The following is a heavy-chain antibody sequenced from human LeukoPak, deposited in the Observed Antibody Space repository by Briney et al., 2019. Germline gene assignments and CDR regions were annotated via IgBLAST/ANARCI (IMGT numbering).Heavy chain of an antibody. CDR1: GFTYSSYA. J-gene: IGHJ4*02. D-gene: IGHD6-6*01. CDR2: ISGSGGST. V-gene: IGHV3-23*01. Sequence: GGSLRLSCAASGFTYSSYAMSWVRQAPGKGLEWVSSISGSGGSTYYADSVKGRFTISRDNSKNTLYLQMNSLRAEDTVVYYCAKDHVERQLVRDHYFDYWGQGTLVTVSS. CDR3: AKDHVERQLVRDHYFDY.